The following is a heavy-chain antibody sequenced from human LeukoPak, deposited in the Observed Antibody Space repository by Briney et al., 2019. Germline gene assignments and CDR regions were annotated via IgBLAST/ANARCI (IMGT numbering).Heavy chain of an antibody. V-gene: IGHV1-18*04. CDR1: GYTFTGYY. Sequence: GASVKVSCKASGYTFTGYYMHWVRQAPGQGLEWMGWISVYNGQTNYAHKFQGRVTMTTDTSTRTVYMELRSLRSDDTAVYYCARDSGWELQHFYFDHWGQGTLVTVSA. J-gene: IGHJ4*02. CDR2: ISVYNGQT. D-gene: IGHD1-26*01. CDR3: ARDSGWELQHFYFDH.